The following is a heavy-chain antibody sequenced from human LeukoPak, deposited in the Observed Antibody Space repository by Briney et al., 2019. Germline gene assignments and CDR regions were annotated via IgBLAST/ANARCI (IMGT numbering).Heavy chain of an antibody. J-gene: IGHJ4*02. Sequence: GTSLRLSCVASAFTFSDHGMDWVRQAPGKGLEWVAVIAADGGVKHYADSVKGRFTLSRDNSKNTLFLQMSSLSVEDTAVYYCAREATWGQWYFDHWGQGTPVTVSS. D-gene: IGHD6-19*01. CDR1: AFTFSDHG. V-gene: IGHV3-30*03. CDR3: AREATWGQWYFDH. CDR2: IAADGGVK.